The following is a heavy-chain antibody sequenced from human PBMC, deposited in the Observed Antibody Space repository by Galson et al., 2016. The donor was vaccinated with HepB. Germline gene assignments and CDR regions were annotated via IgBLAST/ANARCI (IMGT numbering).Heavy chain of an antibody. CDR1: GLTFSSYS. Sequence: SLRLSCAASGLTFSSYSMTWVRQAPGKGLEWVANIKQDGSEKYYVDSVKGRFTISRDNAKNSLYLQMNSLRGEDTAVYYCARDRSSGSGNFGYWGQGTLVTVSS. CDR2: IKQDGSEK. D-gene: IGHD3-10*01. V-gene: IGHV3-7*03. J-gene: IGHJ4*02. CDR3: ARDRSSGSGNFGY.